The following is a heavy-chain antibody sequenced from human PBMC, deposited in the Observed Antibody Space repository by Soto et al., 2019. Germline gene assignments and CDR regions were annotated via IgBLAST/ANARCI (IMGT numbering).Heavy chain of an antibody. J-gene: IGHJ6*02. CDR1: GFTFSSYG. Sequence: GWSLRLSCAASGFTFSSYGMHWVRQAPGKGLEWVAVIWYDGSDKYYADSVKGRFTISRDNSKNTLYLQMNSLRAEDTAVYYCARAAPGKRYYYCGMDVWGQGTTVTVS. V-gene: IGHV3-33*01. CDR2: IWYDGSDK. CDR3: ARAAPGKRYYYCGMDV. D-gene: IGHD6-25*01.